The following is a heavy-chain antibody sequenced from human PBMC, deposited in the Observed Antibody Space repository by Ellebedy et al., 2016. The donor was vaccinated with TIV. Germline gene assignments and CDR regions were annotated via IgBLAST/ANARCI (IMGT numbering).Heavy chain of an antibody. CDR1: GFTVSSNY. CDR2: IYSGGST. D-gene: IGHD2-2*01. Sequence: GGSLRLSCAASGFTVSSNYMSWVRQAPGKGLEWVSVIYSGGSTYYADSVKGRFTISRDNSKNTLYLQMNSLRAEDTAVYYCARYPKSHCSSTSCYYYYYGMDVWGQGTTVTVSS. CDR3: ARYPKSHCSSTSCYYYYYGMDV. V-gene: IGHV3-66*01. J-gene: IGHJ6*02.